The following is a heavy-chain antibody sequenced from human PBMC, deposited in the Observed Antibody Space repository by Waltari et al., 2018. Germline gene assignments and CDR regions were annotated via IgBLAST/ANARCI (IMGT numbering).Heavy chain of an antibody. CDR2: IRYDGSNK. Sequence: QVQLVESGGGVVQPGGSLRLSCAASGFTFSSYGMHWVRQAPGKGLEWVACIRYDGSNKYYADSVKGRFTISRDKSKNTLYLQMNSLRAEDTAVYYCAKDSMVPDRPLDYWGQGTLVTVSS. V-gene: IGHV3-30*02. J-gene: IGHJ4*02. CDR3: AKDSMVPDRPLDY. D-gene: IGHD3-10*01. CDR1: GFTFSSYG.